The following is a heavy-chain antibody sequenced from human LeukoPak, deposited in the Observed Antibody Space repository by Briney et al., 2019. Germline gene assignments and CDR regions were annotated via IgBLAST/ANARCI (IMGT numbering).Heavy chain of an antibody. CDR3: ARVTFNYFDY. CDR1: GFTFSSYE. V-gene: IGHV3-48*03. CDR2: ITSSGSTI. Sequence: GGSLRLSCAAYGFTFSSYEMNWVRQAPGKGLEWVSYITSSGSTIHYADSVKGRFTISRDNAKNSLYLQMNSLRAEDTAVYYCARVTFNYFDYWGQGTLVTVSS. J-gene: IGHJ4*02. D-gene: IGHD1-14*01.